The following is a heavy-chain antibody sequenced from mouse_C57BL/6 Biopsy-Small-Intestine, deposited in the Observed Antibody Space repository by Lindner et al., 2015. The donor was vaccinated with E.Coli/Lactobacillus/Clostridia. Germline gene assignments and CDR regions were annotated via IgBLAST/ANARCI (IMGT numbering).Heavy chain of an antibody. Sequence: VQLQESGPVLVKPGASVKMSCKASGYTFTDYYMNWVKQSHGKSLEWIGVINPYNGGTSYNQKFKGKATLTADKSSSTAYMQLSSLTSEDSAVYFCAREGDDYLFAYWGQGTLVTVSA. V-gene: IGHV1-19*01. CDR1: GYTFTDYY. CDR2: INPYNGGT. J-gene: IGHJ3*01. CDR3: AREGDDYLFAY. D-gene: IGHD2-4*01.